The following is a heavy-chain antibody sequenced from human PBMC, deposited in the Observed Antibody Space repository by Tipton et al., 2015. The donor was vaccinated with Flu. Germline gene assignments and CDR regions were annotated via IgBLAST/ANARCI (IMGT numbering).Heavy chain of an antibody. CDR2: MSYSGTT. Sequence: TLSLTCSVSGGSISSYYWSWIRQPPGKGLEWIGYMSYSGTTNYNPSLKGRVTISVDTSKNQLSLKLTSVTAADTAVFYCAREGGYSTGFSRIDTWGQGTLVIVSS. CDR3: AREGGYSTGFSRIDT. CDR1: GGSISSYY. J-gene: IGHJ5*02. D-gene: IGHD2-8*02. V-gene: IGHV4-59*12.